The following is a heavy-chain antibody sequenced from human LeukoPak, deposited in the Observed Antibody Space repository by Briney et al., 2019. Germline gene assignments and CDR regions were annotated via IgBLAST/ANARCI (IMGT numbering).Heavy chain of an antibody. Sequence: PSETLSLTCTVSGGSISSYYWNWIRQPPGKGLEWIGYIYYSGGTNYNPSLKSRVTISVDTSKNQFSLNLTSVTAADTAVYYCARFTPQGYGWGGYNRFDPWGQGTLVTVSS. V-gene: IGHV4-59*01. J-gene: IGHJ5*02. D-gene: IGHD3-16*01. CDR3: ARFTPQGYGWGGYNRFDP. CDR2: IYYSGGT. CDR1: GGSISSYY.